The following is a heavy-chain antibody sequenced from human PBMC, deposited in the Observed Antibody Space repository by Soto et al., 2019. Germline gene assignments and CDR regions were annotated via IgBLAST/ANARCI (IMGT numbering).Heavy chain of an antibody. Sequence: QVQLVQSGAEVKKPGASVKVSCKASGYTFTSYDINWVRQATGQGLEWMGWMNPNSGNTGYAQKFQGRVTMXMXXSIGTAYMGLRHLRSEDTAVYYCAREGLGGYWFDPWGQGTLVTVSS. J-gene: IGHJ5*02. D-gene: IGHD3-10*01. CDR2: MNPNSGNT. V-gene: IGHV1-8*01. CDR1: GYTFTSYD. CDR3: AREGLGGYWFDP.